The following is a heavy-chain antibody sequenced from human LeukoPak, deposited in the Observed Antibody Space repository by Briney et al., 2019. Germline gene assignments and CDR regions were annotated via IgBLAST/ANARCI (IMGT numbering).Heavy chain of an antibody. CDR1: GGSISSGGYY. V-gene: IGHV4-61*08. J-gene: IGHJ5*02. CDR3: ARESLDCSSTSCYFSWFDP. Sequence: SQTLSLTCTVSGGSISSGGYYWSWLRQHPGKGLEWIGYIYYSGSTNYNPSLKSRVTISVDTSKNQFSLKLRSVTAADTAVYYCARESLDCSSTSCYFSWFDPWGQGTLVTVSS. CDR2: IYYSGST. D-gene: IGHD2-2*01.